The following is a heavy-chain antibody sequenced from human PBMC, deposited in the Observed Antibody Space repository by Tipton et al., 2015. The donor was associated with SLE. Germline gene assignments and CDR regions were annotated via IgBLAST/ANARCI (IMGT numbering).Heavy chain of an antibody. D-gene: IGHD1-26*01. CDR1: GGSISNNY. CDR2: IHSSGST. J-gene: IGHJ6*03. Sequence: TLSLTCSVSGGSISNNYWIWIRQPPGKGLEWIGYIHSSGSTNYNHSLKSRVTISIDMSKNQFSLKLSSVTAADTAVYYCARGGLGVSYYYYMDVWGKGTTVTVSS. V-gene: IGHV4-59*01. CDR3: ARGGLGVSYYYYMDV.